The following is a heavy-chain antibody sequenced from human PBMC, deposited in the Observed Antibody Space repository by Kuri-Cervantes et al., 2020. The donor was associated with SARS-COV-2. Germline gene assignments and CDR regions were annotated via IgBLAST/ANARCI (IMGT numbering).Heavy chain of an antibody. J-gene: IGHJ4*02. D-gene: IGHD3-10*01. CDR3: ARWSYYGSGSRIPIIHKYYIDY. Sequence: ASVKVSCKASGYTFTSYDINWVRQATGQGLEWMGWMNPNSGNTGYAQKFQGRVTMTTDTSTSTAYMELRSLRSDDTAVYYCARWSYYGSGSRIPIIHKYYIDYWGQGTLVTVSS. V-gene: IGHV1-8*01. CDR2: MNPNSGNT. CDR1: GYTFTSYD.